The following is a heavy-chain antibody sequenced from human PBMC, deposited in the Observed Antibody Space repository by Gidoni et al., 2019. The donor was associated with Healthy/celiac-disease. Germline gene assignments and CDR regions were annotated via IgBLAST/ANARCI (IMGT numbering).Heavy chain of an antibody. CDR1: GGPISSRSYY. CDR3: ARHQYEAALYYYYYMDV. D-gene: IGHD2-15*01. V-gene: IGHV4-39*01. J-gene: IGHJ6*03. CDR2: IYYSGST. Sequence: QLQLQESGPGLVKPSETLSLTCTVSGGPISSRSYYWGWIRQPPGKGLEWIGSIYYSGSTYYNPSLKSRVTISVDTSKNQFSLKLSSVTAADTAVYYCARHQYEAALYYYYYMDVWGKGTTVTVSS.